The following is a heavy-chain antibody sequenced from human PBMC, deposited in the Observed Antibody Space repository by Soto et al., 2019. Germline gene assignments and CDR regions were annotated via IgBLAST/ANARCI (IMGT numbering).Heavy chain of an antibody. V-gene: IGHV4-34*01. J-gene: IGHJ4*02. CDR3: ARVPIESPTSDYFDY. Sequence: QVQLQQWGAGLLKPSETLSLTCAVYGGSFSGYYWSWIRQPPGKGLEWIGEINHSGSTNYNPSLKRRVTISVDTSKNQFPLKLSSVTAADTAVYYCARVPIESPTSDYFDYWGQGTLVTVSS. CDR2: INHSGST. CDR1: GGSFSGYY. D-gene: IGHD1-26*01.